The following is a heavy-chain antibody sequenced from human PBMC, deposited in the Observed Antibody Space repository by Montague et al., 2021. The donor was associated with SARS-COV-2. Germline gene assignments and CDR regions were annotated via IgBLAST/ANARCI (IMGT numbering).Heavy chain of an antibody. V-gene: IGHV4-34*01. D-gene: IGHD1-26*01. Sequence: SETLSLTCAVYGGSFSGYYWSWIRQPPGKGLEWIGEINPSGGTXXXPSLESRVTISADTSKKQFSLKFSSVSAADTAVYYCARGRYGGAAYWGQGTLVTVSS. CDR2: INPSGGT. CDR1: GGSFSGYY. J-gene: IGHJ4*02. CDR3: ARGRYGGAAY.